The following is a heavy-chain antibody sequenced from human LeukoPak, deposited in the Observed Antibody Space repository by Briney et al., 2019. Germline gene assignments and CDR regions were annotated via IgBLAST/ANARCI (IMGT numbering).Heavy chain of an antibody. CDR2: ISSSSSYI. CDR1: GFTFSSYS. CDR3: AGLLGYSSSSPVGFDP. J-gene: IGHJ5*02. V-gene: IGHV3-21*01. Sequence: GGSLRLSCAASGFTFSSYSMNWVRQAPGKGLEWVSSISSSSSYIYYADSVKGRFTISRDNAENSLYLQMNSLRAEDTAVYYCAGLLGYSSSSPVGFDPWGQGTLVTVSS. D-gene: IGHD6-6*01.